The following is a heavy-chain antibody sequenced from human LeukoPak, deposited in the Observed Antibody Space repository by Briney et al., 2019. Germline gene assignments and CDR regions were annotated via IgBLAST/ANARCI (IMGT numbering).Heavy chain of an antibody. CDR2: IYYTGST. Sequence: PSETLPLTCTVSGGSVSVSSGSYYWSWIRQPPGKGLEWIGYIYYTGSTNYNPSLKSRVTISSGTSKNQFSLKLSSVTAADTAVYYCARSHDFWSGYSWGQGTLVTVSS. CDR1: GGSVSVSSGSYY. CDR3: ARSHDFWSGYS. V-gene: IGHV4-61*01. D-gene: IGHD3-3*01. J-gene: IGHJ4*02.